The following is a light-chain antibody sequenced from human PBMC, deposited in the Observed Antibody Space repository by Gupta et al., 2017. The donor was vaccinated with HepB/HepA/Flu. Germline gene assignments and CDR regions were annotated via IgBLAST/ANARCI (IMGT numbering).Light chain of an antibody. CDR1: QSLLHSNGYNY. V-gene: IGKV2-28*01. J-gene: IGKJ3*01. Sequence: DIVMTQSPLSLPVTPGEPASISCRSSQSLLHSNGYNYLVWYLQKPGQSPQLLIYLGSNRASGVPDRFSGSGSGTDFTLKISRVEAEDVGVYYCMQALQTPVFGPGTKVDIK. CDR3: MQALQTPV. CDR2: LGS.